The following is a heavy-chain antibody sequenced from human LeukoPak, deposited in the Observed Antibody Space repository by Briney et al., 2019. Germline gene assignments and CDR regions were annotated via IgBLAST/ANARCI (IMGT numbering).Heavy chain of an antibody. J-gene: IGHJ3*02. CDR1: GYTFTGYY. CDR3: ARDYRDYYYDSSGYYSDAFDI. D-gene: IGHD3-22*01. CDR2: NNPNSGGT. Sequence: ASVKVSCKASGYTFTGYYMHWVRQAPGQGLEWMGWNNPNSGGTNYAQKFQGRVTMTRDTSISTAYMELSRLRSDDTAVYYCARDYRDYYYDSSGYYSDAFDIWGQGTMVTVSS. V-gene: IGHV1-2*02.